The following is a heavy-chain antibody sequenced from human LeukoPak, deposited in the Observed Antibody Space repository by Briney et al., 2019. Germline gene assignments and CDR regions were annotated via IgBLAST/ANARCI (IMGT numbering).Heavy chain of an antibody. CDR2: ITGSVTTI. CDR3: AKDSAKKYDDY. CDR1: GFTFSDYY. J-gene: IGHJ4*02. Sequence: GGSLRLSCAASGFTFSDYYMSWIRQAPGKGLECVSYITGSVTTIYYADSVKGRFTISRDNSKNTLFLQMNSLRAEDTAVYYCAKDSAKKYDDYWGQGTLVTVST. V-gene: IGHV3-11*01. D-gene: IGHD2/OR15-2a*01.